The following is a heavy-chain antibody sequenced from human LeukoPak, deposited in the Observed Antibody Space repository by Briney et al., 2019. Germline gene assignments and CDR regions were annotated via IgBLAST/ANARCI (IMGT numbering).Heavy chain of an antibody. CDR1: GYTFTSYG. CDR3: ARDFSRGDIVVVPAAMLGYYYYYMDV. Sequence: ASVKVSCKASGYTFTSYGISWVRQAPGQGLEWMGWISAYNGNTNYAQKPQGRVTMTTDTSTSTAYMELRSLRSDDTAVYYCARDFSRGDIVVVPAAMLGYYYYYMDVWGKGTTVTVSS. D-gene: IGHD2-2*01. J-gene: IGHJ6*03. CDR2: ISAYNGNT. V-gene: IGHV1-18*01.